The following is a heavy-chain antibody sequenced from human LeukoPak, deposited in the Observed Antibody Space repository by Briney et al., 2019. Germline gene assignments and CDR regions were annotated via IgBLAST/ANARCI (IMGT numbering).Heavy chain of an antibody. CDR2: ISGTGDNT. V-gene: IGHV3-23*01. CDR1: GITFSSHG. Sequence: GGSLRLSCAASGITFSSHGMSWVRHAPGKGLEWVSSISGTGDNTYYADSVKGRFTISRDNSKNTLYLQMNSLRAEDTAVYYCAKSLGAVTTALIGYWGQGTLVTVSS. D-gene: IGHD1-26*01. J-gene: IGHJ4*02. CDR3: AKSLGAVTTALIGY.